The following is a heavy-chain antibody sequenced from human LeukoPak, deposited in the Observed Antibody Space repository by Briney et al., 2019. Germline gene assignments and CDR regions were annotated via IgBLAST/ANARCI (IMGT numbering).Heavy chain of an antibody. CDR2: IYSGGST. J-gene: IGHJ6*02. D-gene: IGHD4-23*01. CDR3: ARYYGGNFGRPEYGMDV. V-gene: IGHV3-66*01. CDR1: GFTVSSNY. Sequence: GGSLRLSCAASGFTVSSNYMSWVRQAPGKGLEWASVIYSGGSTYYADSVKGRFTISRDNSKNTLYLQMNSLRAEDTAVYYCARYYGGNFGRPEYGMDVWGQGTTVTVSS.